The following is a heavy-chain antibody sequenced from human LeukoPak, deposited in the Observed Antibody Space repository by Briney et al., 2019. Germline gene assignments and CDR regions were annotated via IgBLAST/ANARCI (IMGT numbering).Heavy chain of an antibody. Sequence: SVKVSCKASGGTFSNYAISWVRQAPGQGLEWMGGIIPIFGTANYAQKFRGRVTITADESTSTAYMELSSLRSEDTAVYYCARDLTMVRGENWFDPWGQGTLVTVSS. J-gene: IGHJ5*02. CDR2: IIPIFGTA. V-gene: IGHV1-69*13. D-gene: IGHD3-10*01. CDR3: ARDLTMVRGENWFDP. CDR1: GGTFSNYA.